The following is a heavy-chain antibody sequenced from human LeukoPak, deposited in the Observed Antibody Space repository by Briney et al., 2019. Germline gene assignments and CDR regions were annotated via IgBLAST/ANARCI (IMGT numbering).Heavy chain of an antibody. CDR3: ARDVMVRGVRHRYYMDV. J-gene: IGHJ6*03. CDR2: ITASDTTK. V-gene: IGHV3-48*04. Sequence: GGSLRLSCAASGLTFSSYNMNWVRQAPGKGPEWVAYITASDTTKYYADSVKGRFTISRDNAKNSLYLQMNSLRAEDTAVYYCARDVMVRGVRHRYYMDVWGKGTTVTVSS. D-gene: IGHD3-10*01. CDR1: GLTFSSYN.